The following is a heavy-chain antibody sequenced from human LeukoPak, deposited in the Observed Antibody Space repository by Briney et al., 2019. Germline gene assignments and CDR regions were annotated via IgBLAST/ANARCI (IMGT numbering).Heavy chain of an antibody. CDR2: IYYSGST. Sequence: SQTLSLTCTVSGGSISSGGYYWSWIRQHPGKGLEWIGYIYYSGSTYYNPSLKCRVTISVDTSKNQFSLKLSSVTAADTAVYYCARVCRGGSCNYFDYWGQGTLVTVSS. V-gene: IGHV4-31*03. J-gene: IGHJ4*02. D-gene: IGHD2-15*01. CDR3: ARVCRGGSCNYFDY. CDR1: GGSISSGGYY.